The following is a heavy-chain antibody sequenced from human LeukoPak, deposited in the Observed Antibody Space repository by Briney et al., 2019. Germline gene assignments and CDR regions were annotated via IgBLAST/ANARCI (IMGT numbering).Heavy chain of an antibody. CDR2: IIVGSGAT. CDR3: AADLSNPRMGASYLDS. D-gene: IGHD3-16*01. J-gene: IGHJ4*02. CDR1: GFTSTNFA. V-gene: IGHV1-58*01. Sequence: ASVKVSCKASGFTSTNFAVQWVRQARGQRLEWIGWIIVGSGATKCAQDFQERVTITRDLSTSTLYMELRSLTSEDTAVYYCAADLSNPRMGASYLDSWGQGTRVTASS.